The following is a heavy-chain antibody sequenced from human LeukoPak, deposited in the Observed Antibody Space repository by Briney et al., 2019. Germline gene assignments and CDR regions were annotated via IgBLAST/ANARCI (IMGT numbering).Heavy chain of an antibody. V-gene: IGHV1-8*01. J-gene: IGHJ4*02. Sequence: GASVKVSCKASGYTFTSYDINWVRQATGQGLEWMGWMNPNSGNTGYAQKFQGRVTMTRNTSISTAYMELSSLRSEGTAVYYCARAYYYDTPFDYWGQGTLVTVSS. CDR3: ARAYYYDTPFDY. D-gene: IGHD3-22*01. CDR1: GYTFTSYD. CDR2: MNPNSGNT.